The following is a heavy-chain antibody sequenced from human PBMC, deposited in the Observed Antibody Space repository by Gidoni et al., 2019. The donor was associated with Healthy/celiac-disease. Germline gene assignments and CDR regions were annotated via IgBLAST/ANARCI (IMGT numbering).Heavy chain of an antibody. CDR3: ARGGYCSSTSCPPISYYYYGMDV. V-gene: IGHV3-30-3*01. Sequence: QVQLVESGGGVVQPGRSLRLSCAASGSPFSSYAMPWVRQAPGKGLEWVAVISYDGSNKYYADSVKGRFTISRDNSKNTLYLQMNSLRAEDTAVYYCARGGYCSSTSCPPISYYYYGMDVWGQGTTVTVSS. CDR2: ISYDGSNK. J-gene: IGHJ6*02. CDR1: GSPFSSYA. D-gene: IGHD2-2*01.